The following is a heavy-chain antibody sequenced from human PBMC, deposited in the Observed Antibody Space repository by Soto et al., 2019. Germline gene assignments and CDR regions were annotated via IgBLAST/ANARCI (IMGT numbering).Heavy chain of an antibody. V-gene: IGHV3-23*01. Sequence: VPLRLSCGAAGVTCCSYARSCVRQTHGKGLEWVSAISGSGGSTYYADSVKGRFTISRDNSKNTLYLQMNSLRAEDTAVYYCANYDILTGYPGAHDAFDIWGQGAMVTVSS. D-gene: IGHD3-9*01. CDR1: GVTCCSYA. CDR3: ANYDILTGYPGAHDAFDI. J-gene: IGHJ3*02. CDR2: ISGSGGST.